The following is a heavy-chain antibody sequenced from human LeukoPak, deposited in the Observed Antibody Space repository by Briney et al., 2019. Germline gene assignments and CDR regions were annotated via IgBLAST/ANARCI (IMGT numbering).Heavy chain of an antibody. CDR1: GGSISSSSYY. Sequence: SETLSLTCTVSGGSISSSSYYWGWIRQPPGKGLEWIGSIYYSGSTYYNPSLKSRVTISVDTSKNQFSLKLSSVTAADTAVYYCARRLAVAGTVVGYGMDVWGQGTTVTVSS. CDR3: ARRLAVAGTVVGYGMDV. D-gene: IGHD6-19*01. CDR2: IYYSGST. V-gene: IGHV4-39*01. J-gene: IGHJ6*02.